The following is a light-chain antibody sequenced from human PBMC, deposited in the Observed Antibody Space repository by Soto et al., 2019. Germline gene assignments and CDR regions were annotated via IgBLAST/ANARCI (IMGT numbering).Light chain of an antibody. Sequence: IVMTQSSATLSVSPRERATLSCRASQSVSSSYLAWYQQKPGQAPRLLIYGASSRATGIPDRFSGSGSGTDFTLTISRLEPEDFAVYYCQHRGTFGQGTKVDIK. V-gene: IGKV3-20*01. CDR2: GAS. J-gene: IGKJ1*01. CDR1: QSVSSSY. CDR3: QHRGT.